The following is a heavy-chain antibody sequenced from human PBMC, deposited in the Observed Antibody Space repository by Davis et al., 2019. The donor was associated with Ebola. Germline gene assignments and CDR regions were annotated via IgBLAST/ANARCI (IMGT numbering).Heavy chain of an antibody. V-gene: IGHV1-3*01. CDR1: GYTFTSYA. D-gene: IGHD4-17*01. J-gene: IGHJ6*02. Sequence: AASVKVSCKASGYTFTSYAMHWVRQAPGQRLEWMGWINAGNGNTKYSQKFQGRVTITRETSASTAYMELSSLRSEDTAVYYCARVRGGITVTTMGMDVWGQGTTVTVSS. CDR3: ARVRGGITVTTMGMDV. CDR2: INAGNGNT.